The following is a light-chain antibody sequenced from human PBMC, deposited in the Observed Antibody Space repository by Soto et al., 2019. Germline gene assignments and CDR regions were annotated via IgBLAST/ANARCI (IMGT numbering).Light chain of an antibody. CDR2: ATT. J-gene: IGKJ2*01. CDR3: HQSYSSPN. Sequence: DLQMTQSPSSLSASVGDRVIITCRASHSVSSYLNWYQQKPGKAPRLLIYATTALQGGVPLRFSGSGTGTNFTLTINNLQPEDFATYYCHQSYSSPNFGQGTKLEIK. V-gene: IGKV1-39*01. CDR1: HSVSSY.